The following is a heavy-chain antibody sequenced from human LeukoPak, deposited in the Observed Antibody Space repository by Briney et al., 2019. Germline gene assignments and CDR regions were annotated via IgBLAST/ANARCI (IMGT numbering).Heavy chain of an antibody. CDR1: GYTFSVYY. CDR3: ARDGEVLRFLQWSNPVDY. CDR2: INPYSGDT. J-gene: IGHJ4*02. V-gene: IGHV1-2*02. D-gene: IGHD3-3*01. Sequence: ASVKVSCKASGYTFSVYYIHWVRQAPGQGLEWMGWINPYSGDTDYARKFQGRVTMTRDTSISTAYMELSRLRSDGTAVYYCARDGEVLRFLQWSNPVDYWGQGTLVTVSS.